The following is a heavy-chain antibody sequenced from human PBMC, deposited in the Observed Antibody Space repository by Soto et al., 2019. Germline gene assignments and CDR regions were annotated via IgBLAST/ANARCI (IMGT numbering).Heavy chain of an antibody. CDR2: ISAYNGNT. Sequence: ASVKVSCQASGYTFTSYGFSWVRQAPGQGLEWMGWISAYNGNTNYAQKLQGRVTMTTDTSTSTAYMELRSLRSDDTAVYYCARDLVTYDILTGYPLNYGMDVWGQ. CDR3: ARDLVTYDILTGYPLNYGMDV. V-gene: IGHV1-18*01. J-gene: IGHJ6*02. D-gene: IGHD3-9*01. CDR1: GYTFTSYG.